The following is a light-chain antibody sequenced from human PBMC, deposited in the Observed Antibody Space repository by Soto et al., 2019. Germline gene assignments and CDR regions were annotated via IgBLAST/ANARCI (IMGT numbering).Light chain of an antibody. J-gene: IGLJ2*01. Sequence: QSVLTQPPSVSGAPGQTVTISCTGSSSNIGAGYDVHWYQQLPGTAPKLLIYFNNNRPSGVPDRFSGSKSGTSASLAITGLQAEDEADYYCQSYDSSLSAYVVFGGGTKVTVL. CDR2: FNN. CDR3: QSYDSSLSAYVV. V-gene: IGLV1-40*01. CDR1: SSNIGAGYD.